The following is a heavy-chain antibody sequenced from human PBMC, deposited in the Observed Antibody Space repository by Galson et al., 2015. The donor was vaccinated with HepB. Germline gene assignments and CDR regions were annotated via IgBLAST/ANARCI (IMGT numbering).Heavy chain of an antibody. V-gene: IGHV3-9*01. J-gene: IGHJ6*03. D-gene: IGHD1-26*01. CDR1: GFAFDEYA. CDR3: AKATARGIVGADVYYYYIDG. Sequence: SLRLSCAASGFAFDEYAMHWVRHFPGKGLEWVSGISWNSDTIDYADSVKGRFTISRDNATNSLYLQMSSLRVEDTALYYCAKATARGIVGADVYYYYIDGWGKGTTVTVSS. CDR2: ISWNSDTI.